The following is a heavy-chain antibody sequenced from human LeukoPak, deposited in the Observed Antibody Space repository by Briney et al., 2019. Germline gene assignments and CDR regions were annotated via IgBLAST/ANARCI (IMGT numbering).Heavy chain of an antibody. Sequence: SETLSLTCTVSGGSISSSSYYWGWIRQPPGKGLEWIGSIYYSGSTYYNPSLKSRVTISVDTSKNQFSLKLSSVTAADTAVYYCAREGLYYYGSGSYYNGDYWGQGTLVTVSS. V-gene: IGHV4-39*07. CDR1: GGSISSSSYY. J-gene: IGHJ4*02. CDR3: AREGLYYYGSGSYYNGDY. CDR2: IYYSGST. D-gene: IGHD3-10*01.